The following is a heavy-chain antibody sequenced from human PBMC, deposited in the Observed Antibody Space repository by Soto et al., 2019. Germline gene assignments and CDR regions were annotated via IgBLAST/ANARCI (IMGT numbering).Heavy chain of an antibody. J-gene: IGHJ4*02. CDR1: GGSISSSSYY. CDR2: IYYSGST. D-gene: IGHD6-13*01. CDR3: ARRLSSSWYPFDY. Sequence: QLQLQESGPGLVKPSETLSLTCTVSGGSISSSSYYWGWIRQPPGKGLEWIGSIYYSGSTYYNPSLSGRATISVDTSKNQFSLKLSAVTAADTAVYYCARRLSSSWYPFDYWGQGTLVTVSS. V-gene: IGHV4-39*01.